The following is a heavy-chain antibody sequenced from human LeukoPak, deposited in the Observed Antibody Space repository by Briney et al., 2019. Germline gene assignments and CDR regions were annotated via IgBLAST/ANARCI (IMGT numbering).Heavy chain of an antibody. CDR1: GYTLTELS. CDR2: FAPEDGET. CDR3: ATPRRDQLLLVLDY. D-gene: IGHD2-2*01. Sequence: GASVKVSCKVSGYTLTELSMHWVRQAPGKGLEWMGGFAPEDGETIYAQKFQGRVTMTEDTSTDTAYMELSSLRSDDTAVYYCATPRRDQLLLVLDYWGQGTLVTVSS. J-gene: IGHJ4*02. V-gene: IGHV1-24*01.